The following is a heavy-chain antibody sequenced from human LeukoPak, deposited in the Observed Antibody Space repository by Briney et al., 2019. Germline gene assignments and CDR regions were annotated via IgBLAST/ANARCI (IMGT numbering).Heavy chain of an antibody. J-gene: IGHJ4*02. Sequence: ASVKVSCKPSGYTFTDSYIHWVRQAPGVGLQWMGWISPNNGDTKYAEDFQDRVTMTRDTSINTAYMELTGLTPDDTAVYYCVRSPIGASAYRGRGTLVTVSS. CDR3: VRSPIGASAY. D-gene: IGHD3-10*01. CDR1: GYTFTDSY. V-gene: IGHV1-2*02. CDR2: ISPNNGDT.